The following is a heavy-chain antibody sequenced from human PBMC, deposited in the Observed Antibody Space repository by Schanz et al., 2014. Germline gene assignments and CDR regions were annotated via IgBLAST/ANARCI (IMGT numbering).Heavy chain of an antibody. J-gene: IGHJ5*01. CDR2: VRFDGSER. D-gene: IGHD5-12*01. V-gene: IGHV3-30*02. CDR1: GFSISDAW. CDR3: AKDVYRGYYSVSSDS. Sequence: VQLVESGGGLVKPGGSLTLSCAASGFSISDAWMHWVRQAPGKGLEWVAFVRFDGSERYYADSVKGRFTISRDDSKSTLHLQMNSLRAEDTALYYCAKDVYRGYYSVSSDSWGQGTLVTVSS.